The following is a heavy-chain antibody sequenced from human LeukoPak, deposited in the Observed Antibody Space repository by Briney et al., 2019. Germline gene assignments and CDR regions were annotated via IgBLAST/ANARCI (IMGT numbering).Heavy chain of an antibody. D-gene: IGHD3-3*01. J-gene: IGHJ4*02. CDR1: GFTFGDYA. CDR2: IRSKAYGGTT. V-gene: IGHV3-49*04. CDR3: TRIREWSAFDY. Sequence: GGSLRLSCTASGFTFGDYAVSWVRQAPGKGLEWVGFIRSKAYGGTTEYAASVKGRFTISRDDSKSIAYLQMNSLKTEDTAVYYCTRIREWSAFDYWGQGTLVTVSS.